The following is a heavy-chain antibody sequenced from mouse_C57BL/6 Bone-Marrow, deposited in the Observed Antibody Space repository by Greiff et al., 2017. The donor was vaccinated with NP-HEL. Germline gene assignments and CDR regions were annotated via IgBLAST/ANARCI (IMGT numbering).Heavy chain of an antibody. Sequence: VMLVESGAELVKPGASVKISCKASGYAFSSYWMNWVKQRPGKGLEWIGQIYPGDGDTNYNGKFKGKATLTADKSSSTAYMQLSSLTSEDSAVYFCACYSYYAMDYWGQGTSVTVSS. V-gene: IGHV1-80*01. CDR1: GYAFSSYW. D-gene: IGHD2-12*01. CDR3: ACYSYYAMDY. J-gene: IGHJ4*01. CDR2: IYPGDGDT.